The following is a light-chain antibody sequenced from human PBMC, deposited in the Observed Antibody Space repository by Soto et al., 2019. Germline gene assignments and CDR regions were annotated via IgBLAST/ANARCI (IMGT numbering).Light chain of an antibody. CDR1: QTIYSN. J-gene: IGKJ1*01. Sequence: IQMTQSPATLSVSPGEIATLSCRASQTIYSNVAWYQQRPGQAPRLLIYRASARATGIPARFSGSGSGTEFTLTIGSLQSEDSAVYYCQQYQKLWTFGQGTKVDIK. V-gene: IGKV3-15*01. CDR3: QQYQKLWT. CDR2: RAS.